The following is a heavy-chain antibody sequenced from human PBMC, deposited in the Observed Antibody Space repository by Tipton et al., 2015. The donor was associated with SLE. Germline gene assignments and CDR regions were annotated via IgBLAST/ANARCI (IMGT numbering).Heavy chain of an antibody. CDR2: VYHTGST. CDR1: GGSINNYY. D-gene: IGHD3-10*01. Sequence: TLSLTCHVSGGSINNYYWTWIRQSPGRGLEWIGYVYHTGSTNYNPSLKSRVTISVDTSKNQFSLRLKSVTTADTAVYYCARDDYLVSGTSDGVKEAFDIWGQGTMVTVSS. J-gene: IGHJ3*02. CDR3: ARDDYLVSGTSDGVKEAFDI. V-gene: IGHV4-59*01.